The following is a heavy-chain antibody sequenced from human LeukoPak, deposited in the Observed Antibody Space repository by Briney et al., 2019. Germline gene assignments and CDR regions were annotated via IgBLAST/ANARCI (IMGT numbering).Heavy chain of an antibody. J-gene: IGHJ4*02. CDR3: ATLMAHLDY. D-gene: IGHD2-8*01. CDR2: INPNSGDT. CDR1: GYTFTDYH. Sequence: AASVKVSCKAFGYTFTDYHMHWVRQAPGQGLEWMGWINPNSGDTNYAQKFKGRVTMTRDTTISTAYMELSRLRSDDTAVFYCATLMAHLDYWGQGTLVTVSS. V-gene: IGHV1-2*02.